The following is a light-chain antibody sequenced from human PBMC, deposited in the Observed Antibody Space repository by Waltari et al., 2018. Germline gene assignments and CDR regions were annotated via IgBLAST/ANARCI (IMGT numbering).Light chain of an antibody. V-gene: IGLV2-11*01. CDR2: DVT. CDR1: SSDVGGYNY. J-gene: IGLJ2*01. Sequence: QSALTQPRSVSGSPGQSVAISCTGTSSDVGGYNYVSWYQQHPGKAPKLMIYDVTKRPSGVPDRFSGSKSGNTASLTSSGVQADDEADYYCCSYAGPFGGGTKLTVL. CDR3: CSYAGP.